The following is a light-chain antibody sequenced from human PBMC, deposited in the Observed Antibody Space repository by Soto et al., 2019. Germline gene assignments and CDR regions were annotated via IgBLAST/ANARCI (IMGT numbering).Light chain of an antibody. CDR1: QSINSW. CDR2: KAS. Sequence: DLQTAQVSSSLSAPVLARVTNTCRASQSINSWLAWYQQKPGKAPKLLIYKASSLECGVPSRFSGSGSGTEFTLTISSLQPDDFATYYCQQYNTYRWTFGQGTKVDIK. J-gene: IGKJ1*01. V-gene: IGKV1-5*03. CDR3: QQYNTYRWT.